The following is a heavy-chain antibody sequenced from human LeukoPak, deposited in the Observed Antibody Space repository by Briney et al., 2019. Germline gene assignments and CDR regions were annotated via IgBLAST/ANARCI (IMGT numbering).Heavy chain of an antibody. J-gene: IGHJ4*02. V-gene: IGHV3-64*01. CDR3: ARGGHYCYGSGSHVDY. Sequence: GGSLRLSCAASGFTFSSYAMHWVRQAPGKGLEYVSAISSNGGSTYYANSVKGRFTISRDNSKNTLYLQMGSLRAEDMAVYYCARGGHYCYGSGSHVDYWGQGTLVTVSS. CDR2: ISSNGGST. D-gene: IGHD3-10*01. CDR1: GFTFSSYA.